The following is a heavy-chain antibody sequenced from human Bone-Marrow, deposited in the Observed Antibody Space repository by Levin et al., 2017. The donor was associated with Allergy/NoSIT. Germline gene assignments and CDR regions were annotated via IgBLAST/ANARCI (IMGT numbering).Heavy chain of an antibody. CDR3: AKAYSGYDWWFDP. Sequence: GESLKISCAASGFTFQDYSMHWVRQPPGKGLEWVSVISWDGHSTHYSDSVEGRFTISRDNSKNSLYLQMNSLRTEDTALYYCAKAYSGYDWWFDPWGQGTLVTVSS. D-gene: IGHD5-12*01. V-gene: IGHV3-43*01. CDR1: GFTFQDYS. CDR2: ISWDGHST. J-gene: IGHJ5*02.